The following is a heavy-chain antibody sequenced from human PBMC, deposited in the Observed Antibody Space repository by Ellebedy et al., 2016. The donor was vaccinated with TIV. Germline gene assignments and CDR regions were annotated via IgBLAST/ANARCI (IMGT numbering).Heavy chain of an antibody. J-gene: IGHJ6*02. Sequence: SGPTLVKPTQTLTLTCTFSGFSLSTSGVGVGWIRQPPGKALEWLALIYWNDDKRYSPSLKTRLTITKDTSKNQVVLTMTNMGPVDTATYYCARIRGSSWDYYYGMDVWGQGTTVTVPS. D-gene: IGHD6-13*01. CDR3: ARIRGSSWDYYYGMDV. V-gene: IGHV2-5*01. CDR1: GFSLSTSGVG. CDR2: IYWNDDK.